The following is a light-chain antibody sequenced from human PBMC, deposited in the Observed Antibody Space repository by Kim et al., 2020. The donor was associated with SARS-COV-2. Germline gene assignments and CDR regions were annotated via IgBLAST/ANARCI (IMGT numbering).Light chain of an antibody. V-gene: IGKV2-30*02. CDR2: KVS. CDR3: MQANHWPPCT. Sequence: ATNSGRSSQGIVHSKGNTIWNWLQQRAGQTPRRLIYKVSNRDSGIPDRFSCSVSDTDFNLKISMVEAEGVGVYYCMQANHWPPCTFDQGTKVDIK. CDR1: QGIVHSKGNTI. J-gene: IGKJ1*01.